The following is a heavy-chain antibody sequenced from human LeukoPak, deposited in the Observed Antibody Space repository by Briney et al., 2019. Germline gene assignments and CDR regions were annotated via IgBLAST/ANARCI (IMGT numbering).Heavy chain of an antibody. V-gene: IGHV2-5*01. CDR3: AHSLYDSSGYYYFDY. CDR2: NYWNDDK. CDR1: GGSISSYYW. J-gene: IGHJ4*02. D-gene: IGHD3-22*01. Sequence: TLSLTCTVSGGSISSYYWSWIRQPPGKALEWLALNYWNDDKRYSPSLKSRLTITKDTSKYRVVLTMTNMDPVDTATYYCAHSLYDSSGYYYFDYWGQGTLVTVSS.